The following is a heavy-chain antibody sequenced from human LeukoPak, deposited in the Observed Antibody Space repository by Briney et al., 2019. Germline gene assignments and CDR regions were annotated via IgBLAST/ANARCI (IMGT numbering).Heavy chain of an antibody. CDR2: IYTSGST. D-gene: IGHD6-13*01. CDR3: ARGLAAAAHDY. V-gene: IGHV4-61*02. Sequence: TLSLTCTVSGGSISSGSYYWSWIRQPAGKGLEWIGRIYTSGSTNYNPSLKSRVTISVDTSKNQFSLKLSSVTAADTAVYYCARGLAAAAHDYWGQGTLVTVSS. J-gene: IGHJ4*02. CDR1: GGSISSGSYY.